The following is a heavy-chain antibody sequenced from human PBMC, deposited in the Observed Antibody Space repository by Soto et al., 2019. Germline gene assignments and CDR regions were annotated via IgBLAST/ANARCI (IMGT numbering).Heavy chain of an antibody. Sequence: ASVKVSCKASGGTLSSYASSWVRQAPGQGLEWMGGIIPIFGTANYAQKFQGRVTITADESTSTAYMELSSLRSEDTAVYYCAISGGIPKAIRTAIDYWGQGTLVTVSS. CDR1: GGTLSSYA. J-gene: IGHJ4*02. CDR3: AISGGIPKAIRTAIDY. CDR2: IIPIFGTA. D-gene: IGHD2-15*01. V-gene: IGHV1-69*13.